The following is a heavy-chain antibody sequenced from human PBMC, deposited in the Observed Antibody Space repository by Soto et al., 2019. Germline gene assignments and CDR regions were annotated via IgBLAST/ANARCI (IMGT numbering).Heavy chain of an antibody. D-gene: IGHD2-2*01. Sequence: GPTLVNPTQTLTLTCTFSGFSLSTSGMRVSWIRQPPGKALEWLARIDWDDDKFYSTSLKTRLTISKDTSKNQVVLTMTNMDPVDTATYYCARGYCSSTSCSNWFDPWGQGTLVTVSS. CDR1: GFSLSTSGMR. CDR2: IDWDDDK. CDR3: ARGYCSSTSCSNWFDP. J-gene: IGHJ5*02. V-gene: IGHV2-70*04.